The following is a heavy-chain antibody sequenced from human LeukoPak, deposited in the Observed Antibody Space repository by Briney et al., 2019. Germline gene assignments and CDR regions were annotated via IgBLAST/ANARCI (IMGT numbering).Heavy chain of an antibody. Sequence: SETLSLTCAVYVGSFSGYHWNWIRQPPGKGPEWIGEVNESGGTNINPSLKSRVTISVDTSKNQFSLKLSSVTAADTAVYYCTRRRTWVAPSTPPPTNRRAIDYWGQGTLVTVSS. V-gene: IGHV4-34*01. CDR3: TRRRTWVAPSTPPPTNRRAIDY. D-gene: IGHD2-15*01. CDR1: VGSFSGYH. CDR2: VNESGGT. J-gene: IGHJ4*02.